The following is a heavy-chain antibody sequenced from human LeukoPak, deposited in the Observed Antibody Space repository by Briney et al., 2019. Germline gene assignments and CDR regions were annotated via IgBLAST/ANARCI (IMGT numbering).Heavy chain of an antibody. V-gene: IGHV4-30-4*07. J-gene: IGHJ6*03. CDR2: IYYSGST. CDR3: ARGGVLLWFGENLDSHYYYMDV. Sequence: SETLSLTCAVSGGSISRGGYSWSWIRQPPGKGLEWIGYIYYSGSTYYNPSLKSRVTISVDTSKNQFSLKLSSVTAADTAVYYCARGGVLLWFGENLDSHYYYMDVWGKGTTVTVSS. CDR1: GGSISRGGYS. D-gene: IGHD3-10*01.